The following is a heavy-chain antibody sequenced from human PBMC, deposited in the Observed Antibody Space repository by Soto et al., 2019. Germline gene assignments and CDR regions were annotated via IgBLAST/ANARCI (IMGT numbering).Heavy chain of an antibody. J-gene: IGHJ5*02. CDR3: ARGGDGYNYWFDP. CDR2: IIPIFGTA. CDR1: GGTFSSYA. Sequence: SVKVSCKASGGTFSSYAISWVRQAPGQGLEWMGGIIPIFGTANYAQKFQGRVTITADESTSTAYMELSSLRSEDTAVYYCARGGDGYNYWFDPWGQGTLVTVSS. D-gene: IGHD5-12*01. V-gene: IGHV1-69*13.